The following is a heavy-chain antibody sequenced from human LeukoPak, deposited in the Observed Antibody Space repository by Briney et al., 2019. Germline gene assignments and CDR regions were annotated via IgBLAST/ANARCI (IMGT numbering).Heavy chain of an antibody. Sequence: SETLSLTCTVSGGSISSYYWSWVRQPPGKGLEWIGYIYYSGSTNYNPSLKSRVTISVDTSKNQFSLKLSSVTAADTAVYYCARQLPNLYYDSSGAFDYWGQGTLVTVSS. CDR2: IYYSGST. V-gene: IGHV4-59*08. D-gene: IGHD3-22*01. CDR3: ARQLPNLYYDSSGAFDY. J-gene: IGHJ4*02. CDR1: GGSISSYY.